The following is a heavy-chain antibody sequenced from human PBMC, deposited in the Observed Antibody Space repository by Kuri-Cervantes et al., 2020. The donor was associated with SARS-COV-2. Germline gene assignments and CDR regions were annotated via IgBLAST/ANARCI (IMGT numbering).Heavy chain of an antibody. Sequence: GESLKISCTAFGFTISSYWMNWVRQAPGKGLEWVSSISSSSSYIYYADSVKGRFTISRDNAKNSLYLQMNSLRAEDTAVYYCARDGYNYGYWGQGTLVTVSS. CDR1: GFTISSYW. V-gene: IGHV3-21*01. CDR2: ISSSSSYI. D-gene: IGHD5-24*01. CDR3: ARDGYNYGY. J-gene: IGHJ4*02.